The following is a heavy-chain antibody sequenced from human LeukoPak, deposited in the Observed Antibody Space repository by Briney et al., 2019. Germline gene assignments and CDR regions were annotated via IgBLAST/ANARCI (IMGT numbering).Heavy chain of an antibody. CDR3: ARELRDSGYDFDY. CDR2: MSNDGSEK. J-gene: IGHJ4*02. V-gene: IGHV3-30*04. D-gene: IGHD5-12*01. Sequence: GGSLRLSCAASGFTFSNCVMHWVRQAPGKGLEWVAAMSNDGSEKYYADSVKGRFTISRDNSKNTLYLQMNSLRPEDTAVYCCARELRDSGYDFDYWGQGTLVTASS. CDR1: GFTFSNCV.